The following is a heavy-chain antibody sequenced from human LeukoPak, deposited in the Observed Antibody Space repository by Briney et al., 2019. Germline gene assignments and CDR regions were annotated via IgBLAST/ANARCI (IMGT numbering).Heavy chain of an antibody. CDR1: GFTFSSYW. V-gene: IGHV3-7*04. CDR3: AREAPHGSGVEEMDY. J-gene: IGHJ4*02. D-gene: IGHD3-10*01. CDR2: IKQDGSEK. Sequence: GGSLRLSCAASGFTFSSYWISWVRQAPGKGLEWVANIKQDGSEKYYVDSVKGRFTISRDNTKNSLYLQMNSLRAEDTAVYYCAREAPHGSGVEEMDYWGQGTLVTVSS.